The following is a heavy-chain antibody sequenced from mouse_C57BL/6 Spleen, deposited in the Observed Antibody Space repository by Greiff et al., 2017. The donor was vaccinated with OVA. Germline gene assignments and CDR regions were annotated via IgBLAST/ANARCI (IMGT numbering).Heavy chain of an antibody. J-gene: IGHJ2*01. Sequence: QVQLQQPGAELVRPGSSVKLSCKASGYTFTSYWMHWVKQRPIQGLEWIGNIDPSDSETHYNQKFKDKATLTVDKSSSTAYMQLSSLTSEDSAVYYCARSLANWYFDYWGQGTTLTVAS. D-gene: IGHD4-1*01. CDR2: IDPSDSET. CDR1: GYTFTSYW. CDR3: ARSLANWYFDY. V-gene: IGHV1-52*01.